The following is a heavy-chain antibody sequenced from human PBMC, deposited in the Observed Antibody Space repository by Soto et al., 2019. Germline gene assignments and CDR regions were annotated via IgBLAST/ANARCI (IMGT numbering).Heavy chain of an antibody. V-gene: IGHV3-30-3*01. D-gene: IGHD1-1*01. Sequence: QVQLVESGGGVVQPGRSLRLSCAASGFTFSSYAMHWVRQAPGKGLEWVAVISYDGSNKYYVDSVKGRFTISRDNSKNTLYLQMNSLRAEDTAVYYCARVREGTVGSSYFDYWGQGTLVTVSS. CDR1: GFTFSSYA. CDR3: ARVREGTVGSSYFDY. CDR2: ISYDGSNK. J-gene: IGHJ4*02.